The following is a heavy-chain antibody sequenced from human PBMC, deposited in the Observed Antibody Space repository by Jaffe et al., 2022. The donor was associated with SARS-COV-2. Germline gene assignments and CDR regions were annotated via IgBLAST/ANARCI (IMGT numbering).Heavy chain of an antibody. CDR2: IKTDGYTT. V-gene: IGHV3-74*01. Sequence: EVQLVESGGGSVQPGGSLRLCCAASGFTVSTSWLHWVRQVPGKGLVWVSRIKTDGYTTSYAEFVKGRFTISRDSAKNTLCLQMNSLKVEDTAVYYCARAAYSTSSLAFDIWGQGTVVTVSS. D-gene: IGHD6-6*01. CDR1: GFTVSTSW. CDR3: ARAAYSTSSLAFDI. J-gene: IGHJ3*02.